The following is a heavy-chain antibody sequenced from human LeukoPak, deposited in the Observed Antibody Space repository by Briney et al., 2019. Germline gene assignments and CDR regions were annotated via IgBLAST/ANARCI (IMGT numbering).Heavy chain of an antibody. V-gene: IGHV1-69*06. Sequence: SVKLSCKASADTFSRYAISWVRQHPGQGLEWMGRSIPKFGTTKYAQSFRGRVTITADKSTNTAYMELSSLRSEDTAVYYCARAIYYDVMTGYYDYYSYYMDVWGDGTTVTVSS. CDR1: ADTFSRYA. CDR2: SIPKFGTT. J-gene: IGHJ6*03. D-gene: IGHD3-9*01. CDR3: ARAIYYDVMTGYYDYYSYYMDV.